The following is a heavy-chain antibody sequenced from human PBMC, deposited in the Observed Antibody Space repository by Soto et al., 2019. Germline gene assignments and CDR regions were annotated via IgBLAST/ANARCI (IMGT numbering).Heavy chain of an antibody. CDR3: AKPDRIAAAGEYFDY. CDR1: GFTFDDYT. V-gene: IGHV3-43*01. CDR2: ISWDGGST. J-gene: IGHJ4*02. Sequence: GGSLRLSCAASGFTFDDYTMHWVRQAPGKGLEWVSLISWDGGSTYYADSVKGRFTISRDNSKNSLYLQMNSLRTEDTALYYCAKPDRIAAAGEYFDYWGQGTLVTVSS. D-gene: IGHD6-13*01.